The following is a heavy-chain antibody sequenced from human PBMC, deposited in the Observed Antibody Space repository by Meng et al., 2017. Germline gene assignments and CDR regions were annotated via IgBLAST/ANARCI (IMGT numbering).Heavy chain of an antibody. CDR3: ARGYHYYYDSSGPFNWFDP. D-gene: IGHD3-22*01. J-gene: IGHJ5*02. Sequence: LQLDGSGPGLVKPSETLSLTCTVSGGSISSSSYYWGWIRQPPGKGLEWIGSIYYSGSTYYNPSLKSRVTISVDTSKNQFSLKLSSVTAADTAVYYCARGYHYYYDSSGPFNWFDPWGQGTLVTVSS. CDR2: IYYSGST. CDR1: GGSISSSSYY. V-gene: IGHV4-39*07.